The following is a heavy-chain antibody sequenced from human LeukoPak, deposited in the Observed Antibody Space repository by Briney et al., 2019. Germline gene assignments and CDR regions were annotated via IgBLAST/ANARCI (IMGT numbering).Heavy chain of an antibody. CDR1: GFTFSDYY. J-gene: IGHJ6*02. D-gene: IGHD3-3*01. V-gene: IGHV3-11*05. CDR2: ISKSGDNT. CDR3: ARDRFLEWLLSTYYYYGMDV. Sequence: GGSLRLSCAASGFTFSDYYMSWIRQAPGKGLEWVSYISKSGDNTNYADSVKGRFTISRDNAKNSLYLQMNSLRAEDTAVYYCARDRFLEWLLSTYYYYGMDVWGQGTTVTVSS.